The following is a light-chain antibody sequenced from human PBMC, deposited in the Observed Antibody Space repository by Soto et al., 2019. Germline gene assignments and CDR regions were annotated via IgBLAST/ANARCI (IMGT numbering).Light chain of an antibody. V-gene: IGKV1-5*03. CDR1: QTISSW. CDR3: QHYNSYSEA. Sequence: DIQMTQSPSTLSGSVGERVTITCRASQTISSWLAWYQQKPGKAPKLLIYKASTLKSGVPSRFSGSGSGTEFPLTISSLQPDDFSTYYCQHYNSYSEAIXQGTKVDIK. CDR2: KAS. J-gene: IGKJ1*01.